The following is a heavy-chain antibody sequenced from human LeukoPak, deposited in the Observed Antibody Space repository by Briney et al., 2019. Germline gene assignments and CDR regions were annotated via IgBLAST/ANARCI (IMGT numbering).Heavy chain of an antibody. D-gene: IGHD6-19*01. CDR1: GFSFSVYE. Sequence: GGSLRLSCAASGFSFSVYEMHWVRQAPGKGLEWISDISSSGTTTYYADSVRGRFSISRDNAKNSLYLQMNSLRAEDTAVYYCTTLTVASSFDYWGQGTLVTVSS. J-gene: IGHJ4*02. CDR3: TTLTVASSFDY. V-gene: IGHV3-48*03. CDR2: ISSSGTTT.